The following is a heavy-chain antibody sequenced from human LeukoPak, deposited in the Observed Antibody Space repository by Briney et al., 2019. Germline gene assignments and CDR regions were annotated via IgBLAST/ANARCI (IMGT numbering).Heavy chain of an antibody. J-gene: IGHJ4*02. D-gene: IGHD3-22*01. Sequence: GGSLRLSCAASGFTFSSYWMSWVRQAPGKGLEWVANIKQDGSEKYYVDSVKGRFTISRDNAKNSLYLQMNSLRAEDTAVYYCAKPITMIVVVITGDFDYWGQGTLVTVSS. CDR2: IKQDGSEK. CDR1: GFTFSSYW. V-gene: IGHV3-7*03. CDR3: AKPITMIVVVITGDFDY.